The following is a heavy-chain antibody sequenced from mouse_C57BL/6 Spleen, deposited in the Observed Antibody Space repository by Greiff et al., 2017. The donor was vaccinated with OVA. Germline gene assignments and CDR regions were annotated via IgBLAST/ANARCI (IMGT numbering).Heavy chain of an antibody. CDR1: GYTFTSYS. CDR3: ASITTVVDSMDY. V-gene: IGHV1-4*01. Sequence: VQLVESGADLARPGASVKMSCKASGYTFTSYSMHWVKQRPGQGLEWIGYINPSSGYTKYNQKFTDKATLTVDKSSSTAYLQLRSLPSEDSAGYCCASITTVVDSMDYWGQGTSVTVSS. CDR2: INPSSGYT. J-gene: IGHJ4*01. D-gene: IGHD1-1*01.